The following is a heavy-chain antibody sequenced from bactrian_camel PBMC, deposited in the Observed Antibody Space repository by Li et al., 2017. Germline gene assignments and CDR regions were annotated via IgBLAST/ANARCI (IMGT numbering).Heavy chain of an antibody. CDR2: ADLGGGRE. CDR1: SDFYTDYC. CDR3: ATVSSVWKRCDGAVAFDQ. D-gene: IGHD3*01. V-gene: IGHV3S25*01. Sequence: QLVEAGGESVQVGGSLRLSCAGSSDFYTDYCMGWWRQAPGKDLKDREGVAAADLGGGRENYADSVKGRFAVSHSQDSAKNTVTVYLQMNSLKPEDTGIYYCATVSSVWKRCDGAVAFDQWGPGTQVTVS. J-gene: IGHJ4*01.